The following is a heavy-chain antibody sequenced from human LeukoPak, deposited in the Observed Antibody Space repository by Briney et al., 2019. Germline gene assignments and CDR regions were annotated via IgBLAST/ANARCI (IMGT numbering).Heavy chain of an antibody. J-gene: IGHJ5*02. CDR3: TREVDPNNWFDP. CDR2: ISYDGKIQ. V-gene: IGHV3-30*04. CDR1: GFTFSSYA. Sequence: GGSLRLSCAASGFTFSSYAMHWVRQAPGKGREWVAVISYDGKIQYYADSVKGRFTISRDNSKNTLYLQVNSLRAEDTALYYCTREVDPNNWFDPWGQGTLVTVSS. D-gene: IGHD2-15*01.